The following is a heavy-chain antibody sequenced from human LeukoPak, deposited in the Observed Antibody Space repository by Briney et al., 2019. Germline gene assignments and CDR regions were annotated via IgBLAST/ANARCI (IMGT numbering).Heavy chain of an antibody. D-gene: IGHD2-2*01. J-gene: IGHJ2*01. CDR1: GGSISSYY. CDR2: IYYSGST. Sequence: PSETLSLTCTVSGGSISSYYWSWIRQPPGKGLGWIGYIYYSGSTNYNPSLKSRVTISVDTSKNQFSLKLSSVTAADTAVYYCARNIVVVPAARHWYFDLWGRGTLVTVSS. CDR3: ARNIVVVPAARHWYFDL. V-gene: IGHV4-59*01.